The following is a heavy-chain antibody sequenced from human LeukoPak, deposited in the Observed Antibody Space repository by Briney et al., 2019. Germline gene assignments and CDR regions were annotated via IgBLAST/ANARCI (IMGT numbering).Heavy chain of an antibody. D-gene: IGHD3-10*01. J-gene: IGHJ4*02. CDR1: GGSFSGYY. CDR3: ARGGWDYYGSGSYYKDYFDY. CDR2: INHSGST. V-gene: IGHV4-34*01. Sequence: PSETLSLTCAVYGGSFSGYYWSWIRPPPGKGLEWIGEINHSGSTNYNPSLKSRVTISVDTSKNQFSLKLSSVTAADTAVYYCARGGWDYYGSGSYYKDYFDYWGQGTLVTVSS.